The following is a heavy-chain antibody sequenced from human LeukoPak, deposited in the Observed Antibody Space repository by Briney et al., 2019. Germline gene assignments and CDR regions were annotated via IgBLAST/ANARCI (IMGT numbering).Heavy chain of an antibody. J-gene: IGHJ4*02. CDR1: GSTFTTYW. CDR3: ARLKRGPGYNWAPHFDN. CDR2: INTGDSDT. Sequence: GESLQISCQASGSTFTTYWIGWARQPPGKGLEWMGLINTGDSDTKYSPSFEGQVTISADKSINTAHLQWSSLKASDTAMYYCARLKRGPGYNWAPHFDNWGQGTLITVSS. V-gene: IGHV5-51*01. D-gene: IGHD5-24*01.